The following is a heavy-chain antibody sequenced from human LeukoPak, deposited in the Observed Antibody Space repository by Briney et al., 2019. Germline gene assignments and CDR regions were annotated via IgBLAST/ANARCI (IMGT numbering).Heavy chain of an antibody. CDR1: GFTFSSYD. CDR3: ARGKIGYYYGDYDGY. J-gene: IGHJ4*02. CDR2: ISTISSTK. D-gene: IGHD4-17*01. Sequence: GGSLRLSCAASGFTFSSYDMNWVRQAPGKGLEWVSYISTISSTKYYADSVKGRFTISRDNAKNSLYLQMNSPRDEDTAVYYCARGKIGYYYGDYDGYWGQGTLVTVSS. V-gene: IGHV3-48*02.